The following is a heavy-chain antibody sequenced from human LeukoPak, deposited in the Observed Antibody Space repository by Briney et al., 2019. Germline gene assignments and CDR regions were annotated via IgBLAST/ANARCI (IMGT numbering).Heavy chain of an antibody. J-gene: IGHJ4*02. D-gene: IGHD3-3*01. CDR3: ARDQYDTWSRRGNFDS. V-gene: IGHV3-7*03. CDR2: IKLDGSEK. CDR1: GFTFGEYW. Sequence: GGSLRLSCVASGFTFGEYWMSWVRQAPGKGLEWVANIKLDGSEKNYVDSVKGRFTISRDNTKNSLYLQMNSLRVEDTAVFYCARDQYDTWSRRGNFDSWGQGTLVIVSS.